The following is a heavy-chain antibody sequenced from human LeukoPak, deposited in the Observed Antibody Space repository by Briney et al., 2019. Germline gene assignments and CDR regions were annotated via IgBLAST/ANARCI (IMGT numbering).Heavy chain of an antibody. Sequence: PGGSLRLSCAASGFTFSSHWMHWVRQAPGKGLVWVSRINSDGSSISYADSVKGRFTISRDNAKNTLYLQMNSLRAEDTAVYYCARDTRYCSGGSCYRLYYGMDVWGQGTTVTVSS. CDR1: GFTFSSHW. CDR3: ARDTRYCSGGSCYRLYYGMDV. D-gene: IGHD2-15*01. J-gene: IGHJ6*02. CDR2: INSDGSSI. V-gene: IGHV3-74*01.